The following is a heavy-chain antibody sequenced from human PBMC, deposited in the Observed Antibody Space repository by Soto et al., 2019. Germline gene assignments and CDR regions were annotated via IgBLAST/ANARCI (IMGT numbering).Heavy chain of an antibody. Sequence: QMQLVQSGPEVKKPGTSVKVSCKASGFTFTSSAVQWVRQARGQRLEWIGWIVVGSGNTNYAQKFQERVTITRDMSTSTAYMELSSLRSEDTAVYYCAADTVREWLLHGVRFDPWGQGTLVTVSS. CDR2: IVVGSGNT. D-gene: IGHD3-3*01. V-gene: IGHV1-58*01. CDR1: GFTFTSSA. J-gene: IGHJ5*02. CDR3: AADTVREWLLHGVRFDP.